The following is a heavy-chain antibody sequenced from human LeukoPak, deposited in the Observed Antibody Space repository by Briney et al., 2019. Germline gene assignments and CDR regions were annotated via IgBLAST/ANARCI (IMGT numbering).Heavy chain of an antibody. Sequence: ASVKVSCKASGYTFTGYYMHWVRQAPGQGLEWIGWINPNSVGTNYAQKFQGRFTMTRDTSISTAYMELSRLRSDDTAVYYCARSYYYDSSGYYYGYWGQGTLVTVSS. V-gene: IGHV1-2*02. D-gene: IGHD3-22*01. CDR3: ARSYYYDSSGYYYGY. CDR1: GYTFTGYY. CDR2: INPNSVGT. J-gene: IGHJ4*02.